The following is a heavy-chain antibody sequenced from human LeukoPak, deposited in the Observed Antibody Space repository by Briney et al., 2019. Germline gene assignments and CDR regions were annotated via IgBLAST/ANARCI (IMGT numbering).Heavy chain of an antibody. CDR2: IYYSGST. V-gene: IGHV4-39*01. Sequence: LRLSCAASGFTFSSYSMNWVRQAPGKGLEWIGSIYYSGSTYYNPSLKSRVTISVDTSKNQFSLKLSSVTAADTAVYYCARPKLLDAFDIWGQGTMVTVSS. D-gene: IGHD6-6*01. J-gene: IGHJ3*02. CDR3: ARPKLLDAFDI. CDR1: GFTFSSYSMN.